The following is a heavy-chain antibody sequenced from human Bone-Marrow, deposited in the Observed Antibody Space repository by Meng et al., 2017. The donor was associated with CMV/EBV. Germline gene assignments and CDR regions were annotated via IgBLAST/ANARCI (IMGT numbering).Heavy chain of an antibody. J-gene: IGHJ5*02. Sequence: SGPTLVKPTQTLTLTCTFSGFSLSTSGVGVGWIRQPPGKALEWLALIYWNDDKRYSPSLKSRLAITKDTSKNQVVLTMTNMDPVDTATYYCARSTLGNWFDPWGQGTLVTVSS. V-gene: IGHV2-5*01. CDR2: IYWNDDK. CDR1: GFSLSTSGVG. D-gene: IGHD1-26*01. CDR3: ARSTLGNWFDP.